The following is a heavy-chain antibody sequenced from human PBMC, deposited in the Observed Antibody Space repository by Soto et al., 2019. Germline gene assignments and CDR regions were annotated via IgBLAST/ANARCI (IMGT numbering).Heavy chain of an antibody. V-gene: IGHV3-30-3*01. J-gene: IGHJ4*02. CDR2: ISYNGHNR. CDR1: GFSFGSFP. CDR3: VRERVGRSRKFSLDY. Sequence: GGSLRLSCAASGFSFGSFPLHWVRQAPGKGLEWVASISYNGHNRDYADSVKGRFTVSRDNSENTLFLQMDSLRLEDMADYYCVRERVGRSRKFSLDYWGQGALVTVSS. D-gene: IGHD1-26*01.